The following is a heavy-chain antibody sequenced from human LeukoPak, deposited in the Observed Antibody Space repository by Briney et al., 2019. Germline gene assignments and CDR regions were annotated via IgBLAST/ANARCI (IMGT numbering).Heavy chain of an antibody. V-gene: IGHV1-46*01. CDR2: INPSGGST. D-gene: IGHD1-26*01. CDR1: GYTFTSYY. J-gene: IGHJ4*02. Sequence: ASVKVSCKASGYTFTSYYMHWVRQAPGQGLEWMGIINPSGGSTSYAQKLQGRVTMTTDTSTSTAYMELRSLRSDDTAVYYCARVGSIVGATGHFDYWGQGTLVTVSS. CDR3: ARVGSIVGATGHFDY.